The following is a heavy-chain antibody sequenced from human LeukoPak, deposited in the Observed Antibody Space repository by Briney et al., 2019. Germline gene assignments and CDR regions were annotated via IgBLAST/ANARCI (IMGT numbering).Heavy chain of an antibody. D-gene: IGHD5-12*01. CDR2: IYPGDSDT. CDR3: ARLGYSGYDLEVIRDYYYYYGMDV. J-gene: IGHJ6*02. CDR1: GYSLTSYW. Sequence: GESLEISCKGSGYSLTSYWIGWVRQMPRKGLEWMGIIYPGDSDTRYSPSFQGQVTISADKSISTAYLQWSSLKASDTAMYYCARLGYSGYDLEVIRDYYYYYGMDVWGQGTTVTVSS. V-gene: IGHV5-51*01.